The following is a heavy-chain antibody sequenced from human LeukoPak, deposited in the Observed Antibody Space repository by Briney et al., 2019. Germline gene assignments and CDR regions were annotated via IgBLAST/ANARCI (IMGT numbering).Heavy chain of an antibody. CDR1: GYTFTNYG. CDR3: ARDQSVRLLQTSSTYFRHVFAI. V-gene: IGHV1-18*01. Sequence: GASVKVSCKTSGYTFTNYGISWVRQAPGLGLEWMGWISAYNGNTNYAQKVQGRVTMTTDTSTSTAYMELRSLRFDDTAVYYCARDQSVRLLQTSSTYFRHVFAIWGQGSMVTVSS. J-gene: IGHJ3*02. D-gene: IGHD6-13*01. CDR2: ISAYNGNT.